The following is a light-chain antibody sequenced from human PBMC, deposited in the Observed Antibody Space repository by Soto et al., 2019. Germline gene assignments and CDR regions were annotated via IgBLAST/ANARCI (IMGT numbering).Light chain of an antibody. Sequence: QSALTQPASVSGSPEQSITISCTGTSSDVGGYNYVSWYQQHPGKAPKLMIYDVSNRPSGVSNRFSGSKSGNTASLTISGLQAEDEADYYCSSYTSTSWVFGGGTKLTVL. CDR1: SSDVGGYNY. V-gene: IGLV2-14*01. CDR2: DVS. J-gene: IGLJ3*02. CDR3: SSYTSTSWV.